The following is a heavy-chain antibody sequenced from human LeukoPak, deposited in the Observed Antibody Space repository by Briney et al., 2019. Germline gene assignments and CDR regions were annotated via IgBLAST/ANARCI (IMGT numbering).Heavy chain of an antibody. Sequence: SETLSLTCSVSGGPFNSGDYYWNWIRQPPGKGLEWIGYIYYNGNTYYNPSLKSRITISVDTSKKQFSLKLSSVTAADTAVYYCVTYYFDSSGPKKNYWGQGTLVTVSS. CDR1: GGPFNSGDYY. J-gene: IGHJ4*02. D-gene: IGHD3-22*01. V-gene: IGHV4-30-4*01. CDR3: VTYYFDSSGPKKNY. CDR2: IYYNGNT.